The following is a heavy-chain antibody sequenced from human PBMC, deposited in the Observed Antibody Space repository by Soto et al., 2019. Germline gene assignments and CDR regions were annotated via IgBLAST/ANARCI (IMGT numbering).Heavy chain of an antibody. CDR2: IDGHGDE. CDR3: ARIGASGWSWGFDY. V-gene: IGHV2-70*01. CDR1: GFSLSTSGMC. D-gene: IGHD6-19*01. Sequence: SGPTLVNPTQTLTLTCTFSGFSLSTSGMCVGWIRQPPGKALEWLALIDGHGDEYYSTSLKTRLTISKDTSKNQVVLTMTNMDPVDTATYYCARIGASGWSWGFDYWGQGTLVTVSS. J-gene: IGHJ4*02.